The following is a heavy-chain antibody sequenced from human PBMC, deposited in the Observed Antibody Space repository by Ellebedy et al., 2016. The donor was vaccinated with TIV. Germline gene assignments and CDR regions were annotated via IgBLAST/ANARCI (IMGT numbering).Heavy chain of an antibody. V-gene: IGHV3-48*01. D-gene: IGHD2-2*03. J-gene: IGHJ5*02. CDR3: ARDEGKKDGYYGSSPEEGFDP. CDR2: ISASSSTI. Sequence: GGSLRLXXAASGFSFSRYSMIWARQAPGKGLEWLSYISASSSTIYYADSVKGRFTISRDNAKNSLYLQMNSLRAEDTALYYCARDEGKKDGYYGSSPEEGFDPWGQGTLVTVSS. CDR1: GFSFSRYS.